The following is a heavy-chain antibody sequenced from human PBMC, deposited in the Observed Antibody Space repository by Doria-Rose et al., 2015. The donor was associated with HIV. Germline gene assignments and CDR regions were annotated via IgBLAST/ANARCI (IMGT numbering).Heavy chain of an antibody. D-gene: IGHD6-13*01. CDR3: ARIKSSRWYHKYYFDF. V-gene: IGHV2-26*01. CDR2: IFSDDER. Sequence: QVTLKESGPVLVKPTETLTLTYTVSGVSLSSPGMGVSWIRQPPGKALEWLANIFSDDERSYKTSLKSRLTISRGTSKSQVVLTMTDMDPVDTATYYCARIKSSRWYHKYYFDFRGQGTLVIVSA. CDR1: GVSLSSPGMG. J-gene: IGHJ4*02.